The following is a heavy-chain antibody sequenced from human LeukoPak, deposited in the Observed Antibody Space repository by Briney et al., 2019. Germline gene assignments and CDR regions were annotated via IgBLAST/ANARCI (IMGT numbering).Heavy chain of an antibody. D-gene: IGHD2-15*01. CDR1: GFTFSSYA. CDR3: AREADCSGGTCYRGAFDI. J-gene: IGHJ3*02. Sequence: GRSLRLSCAASGFTFSSYAMHWVRQAPGKGLEWVAAIWYDGSNEYYVDSVTGRFTISRDNSKNTLFLQMNSLRAEDTAVYYCAREADCSGGTCYRGAFDIWGQGTMVTVSS. V-gene: IGHV3-33*01. CDR2: IWYDGSNE.